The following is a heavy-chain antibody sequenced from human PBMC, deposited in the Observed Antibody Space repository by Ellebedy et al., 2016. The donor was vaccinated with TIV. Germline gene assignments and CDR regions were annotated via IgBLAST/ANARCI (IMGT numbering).Heavy chain of an antibody. CDR3: ARAGSSGYSSTPGWSY. CDR1: GGSISSYY. CDR2: IYYSGST. V-gene: IGHV4-59*12. D-gene: IGHD3-22*01. J-gene: IGHJ4*02. Sequence: SETLSLTXTVSGGSISSYYWSWIRQHPGKGLEWIGYIYYSGSTNYNPSLKSRVTISVDTSKNQFSLQLSSVTAADTAVYYCARAGSSGYSSTPGWSYWGQGNLVTVSS.